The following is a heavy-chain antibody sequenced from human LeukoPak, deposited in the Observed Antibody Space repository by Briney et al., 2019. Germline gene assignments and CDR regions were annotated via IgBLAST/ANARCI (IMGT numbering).Heavy chain of an antibody. Sequence: SETLSLTCTVSGGSISSSSYYWGWIRQPPGKGLEWIGSIYYSGSTYYNPSLKSRVTISVDTSKNQFSLKLSSVTAADTAVYYCARVRYYDSSGYPAYYFDCWGQGTLVTVSS. J-gene: IGHJ4*02. V-gene: IGHV4-39*07. CDR2: IYYSGST. CDR3: ARVRYYDSSGYPAYYFDC. CDR1: GGSISSSSYY. D-gene: IGHD3-22*01.